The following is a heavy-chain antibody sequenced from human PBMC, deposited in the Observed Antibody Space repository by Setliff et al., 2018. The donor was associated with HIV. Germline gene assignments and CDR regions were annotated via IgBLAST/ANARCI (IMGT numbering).Heavy chain of an antibody. V-gene: IGHV3-66*02. Sequence: GGSLRLSCVASGFTFSSYCMEWFRQAPGKGLERVSTIYSDGSTYHEDSVKGRFTLSRDNSKNTLYLQMNSLTPEDTAVYYCARPRLYNSALENWGQGTLVTVSS. CDR2: IYSDGST. J-gene: IGHJ4*02. D-gene: IGHD1-1*01. CDR1: GFTFSSYC. CDR3: ARPRLYNSALEN.